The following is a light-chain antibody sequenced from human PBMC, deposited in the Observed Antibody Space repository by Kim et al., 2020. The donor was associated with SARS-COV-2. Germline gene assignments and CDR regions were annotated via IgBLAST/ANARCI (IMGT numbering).Light chain of an antibody. CDR2: AAA. Sequence: AAGGDRVTITCRASQDISNHLGWRQQKPGKAPKGLMYAAANLQSGVPSKFSGSGSGTDFTITISSLQPEDFATDYCQQYNNYPLTLGGGTKVDIK. V-gene: IGKV1-16*02. CDR1: QDISNH. CDR3: QQYNNYPLT. J-gene: IGKJ4*01.